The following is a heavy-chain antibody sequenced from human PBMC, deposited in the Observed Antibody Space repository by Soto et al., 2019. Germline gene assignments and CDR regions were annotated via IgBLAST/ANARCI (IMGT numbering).Heavy chain of an antibody. D-gene: IGHD3-10*01. J-gene: IGHJ5*02. CDR3: ARGDLSGFGELSSWFDP. Sequence: SETLSLTCAVYGGSFSGYYWSWIRQPPGKGLEWIGEINHSGSTNYNPSLKSRVTISVDTSKNQCSLKLSCVTAADTAVYYCARGDLSGFGELSSWFDPWGQGTLVTVSS. CDR2: INHSGST. V-gene: IGHV4-34*01. CDR1: GGSFSGYY.